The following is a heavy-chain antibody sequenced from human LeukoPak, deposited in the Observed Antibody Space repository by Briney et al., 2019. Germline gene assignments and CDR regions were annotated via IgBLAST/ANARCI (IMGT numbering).Heavy chain of an antibody. CDR3: ATNGGLATYYYYYMDV. D-gene: IGHD7-27*01. CDR2: INAGNGNT. CDR1: GYTFTSYA. Sequence: EASVKVSCKASGYTFTSYAMHWVRQAPGQRLEWMGWINAGNGNTKYSQKFQGRVTITADESTSTAYMELSSLRSEDTAVYYCATNGGLATYYYYYMDVWGKGTTVTVSS. J-gene: IGHJ6*03. V-gene: IGHV1-3*01.